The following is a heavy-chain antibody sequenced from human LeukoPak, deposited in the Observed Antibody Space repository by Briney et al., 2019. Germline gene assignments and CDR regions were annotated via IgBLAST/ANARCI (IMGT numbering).Heavy chain of an antibody. CDR3: ASTGPHYDYVWGSYRPNWFDP. J-gene: IGHJ5*02. V-gene: IGHV4-39*07. CDR2: IYYSGNT. Sequence: SETLSLSCTVSGGSISSTRYCWGWIRQPPGKGLEWIGSIYYSGNTYYNPSLKSRVTISVDTSKNQFSLKLSSVTAADTAVYYCASTGPHYDYVWGSYRPNWFDPWGQGTLVTVSS. CDR1: GGSISSTRYC. D-gene: IGHD3-16*02.